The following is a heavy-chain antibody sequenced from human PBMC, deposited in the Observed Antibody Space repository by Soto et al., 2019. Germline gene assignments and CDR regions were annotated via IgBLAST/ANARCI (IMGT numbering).Heavy chain of an antibody. CDR1: GFTFDDYG. V-gene: IGHV3-20*04. CDR2: INWNGGST. CDR3: SRDYLWGNYWGPFDY. D-gene: IGHD3-16*01. Sequence: EVQLVESGGGVVRPGGSLRLSCAASGFTFDDYGMSWVRQAPGKGLEWVSGINWNGGSTGYADSVKGRFTISRDNAKNSLYLQMDSLRAGDTAFYYCSRDYLWGNYWGPFDYWGQGTLVTVSS. J-gene: IGHJ4*02.